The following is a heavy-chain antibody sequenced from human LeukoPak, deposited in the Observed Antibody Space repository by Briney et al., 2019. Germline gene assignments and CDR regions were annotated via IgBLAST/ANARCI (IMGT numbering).Heavy chain of an antibody. V-gene: IGHV5-10-1*01. CDR2: IDPSDSYT. Sequence: GESLKISCKGSGYSFTSYWSSWVRQMPGKGLEWMGRIDPSDSYTNYSPSFQGHVTISADKSISTAYLQWSSLKASDTAMYYCARHSTAYYDILTGYYYFDYWGQGTLVTVSS. CDR1: GYSFTSYW. J-gene: IGHJ4*02. CDR3: ARHSTAYYDILTGYYYFDY. D-gene: IGHD3-9*01.